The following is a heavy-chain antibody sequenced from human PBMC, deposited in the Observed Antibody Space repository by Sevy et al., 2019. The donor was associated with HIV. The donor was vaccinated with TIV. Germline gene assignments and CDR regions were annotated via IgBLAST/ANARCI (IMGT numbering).Heavy chain of an antibody. D-gene: IGHD6-13*01. J-gene: IGHJ4*02. V-gene: IGHV3-74*01. CDR3: AREGHGIAAAGTIFYFDY. CDR2: INSNGSST. Sequence: GGSLRLSCAASGFTFSSYWMHWVRQAPGKGLVWVSRINSNGSSTSYADSVKGRFTISRDNAKNTLYLQMNRLRAEGTAVYYCAREGHGIAAAGTIFYFDYWGQGTLVTVSS. CDR1: GFTFSSYW.